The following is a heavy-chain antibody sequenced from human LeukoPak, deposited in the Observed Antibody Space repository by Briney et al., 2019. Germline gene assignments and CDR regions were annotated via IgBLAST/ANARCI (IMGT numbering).Heavy chain of an antibody. D-gene: IGHD2/OR15-2a*01. Sequence: ASVKVSCKASGYTFTSYGISWVRQAPGQGLEWMGWISAYNGNTNYAQKFQGRVTMTRDTSISTAYMELSRLRSDDTAVYYCARKSPWNIPLDPWGQGTLVTVSS. CDR2: ISAYNGNT. V-gene: IGHV1-18*01. J-gene: IGHJ5*02. CDR1: GYTFTSYG. CDR3: ARKSPWNIPLDP.